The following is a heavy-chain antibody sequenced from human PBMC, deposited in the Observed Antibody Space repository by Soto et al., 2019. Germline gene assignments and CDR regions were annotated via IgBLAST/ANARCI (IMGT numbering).Heavy chain of an antibody. V-gene: IGHV3-23*01. J-gene: IGHJ4*02. CDR1: GFTFSSYA. CDR2: IGGSSGKT. Sequence: EVQLQESGGGLVERGGSLRLSCAASGFTFSSYAMTWVRQAPGKGLEWVSVIGGSSGKTFYADSVKGRFSISRANSKNILSRTMISLRAEDPEAYYCAKEGSVLMTHYLHYWGQGTMFTVSS. D-gene: IGHD2-21*02. CDR3: AKEGSVLMTHYLHY.